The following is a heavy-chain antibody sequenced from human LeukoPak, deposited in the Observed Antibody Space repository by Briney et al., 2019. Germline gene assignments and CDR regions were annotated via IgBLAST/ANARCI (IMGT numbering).Heavy chain of an antibody. Sequence: GASVKVSCKTSGYIFTSYYMHWVRQAPGQGLEWMGIINPSGGSTNYAQKFQGRVTITADESTSTAYMKLSSLRSEDTAVYYCARDYAGSWGFDIWGQGTMVTVSS. CDR2: INPSGGST. CDR1: GYIFTSYY. CDR3: ARDYAGSWGFDI. D-gene: IGHD1-26*01. V-gene: IGHV1-46*01. J-gene: IGHJ3*02.